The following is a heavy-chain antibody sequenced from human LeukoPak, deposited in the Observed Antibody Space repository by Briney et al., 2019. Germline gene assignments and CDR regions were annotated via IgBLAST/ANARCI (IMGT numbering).Heavy chain of an antibody. CDR2: ISSSGSTI. CDR1: GFTFSSYS. CDR3: ARYSGSYYKDY. V-gene: IGHV3-48*04. D-gene: IGHD1-26*01. J-gene: IGHJ4*02. Sequence: GGSLRLSCAVSGFTFSSYSMNWVRQAPGKGLEWVSYISSSGSTIYYADSVKGRFTISRDNAKNSLYLQMNSLRAEDTAVYYCARYSGSYYKDYWGQGTLVTVSS.